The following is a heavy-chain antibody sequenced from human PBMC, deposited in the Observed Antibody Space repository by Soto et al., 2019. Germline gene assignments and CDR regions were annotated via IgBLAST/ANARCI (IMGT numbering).Heavy chain of an antibody. CDR1: GGTFSSYA. CDR2: IIPIFGTA. CDR3: ARPNDSSGYHDAFDI. Sequence: ASVKVSCKASGGTFSSYAISWVRQAPGQGLEWMGGIIPIFGTANYAQKFLGRVTITADKSTSTAYMELSSLRSEDTAVYYCARPNDSSGYHDAFDIWGQGTMVTVSS. D-gene: IGHD3-22*01. J-gene: IGHJ3*02. V-gene: IGHV1-69*06.